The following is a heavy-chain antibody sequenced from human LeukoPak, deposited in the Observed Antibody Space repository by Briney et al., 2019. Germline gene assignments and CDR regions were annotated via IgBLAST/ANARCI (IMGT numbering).Heavy chain of an antibody. Sequence: SVKLSCKASGGTFISYAISWVRQAPGQGLEWMGGIIPIFGTANYAQKFQGRVTITSDESTSTAYMELGSLRSEDTAVYYCARADTAMVYYYYGMDVWGQGTTVTVSS. D-gene: IGHD5-18*01. CDR2: IIPIFGTA. CDR3: ARADTAMVYYYYGMDV. J-gene: IGHJ6*02. V-gene: IGHV1-69*13. CDR1: GGTFISYA.